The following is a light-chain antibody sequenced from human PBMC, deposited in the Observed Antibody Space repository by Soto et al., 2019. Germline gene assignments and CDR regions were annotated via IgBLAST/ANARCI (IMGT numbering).Light chain of an antibody. CDR1: QSIATY. CDR3: QQSDSAPFT. Sequence: DIQMTQSPSSLSASVGDRVTITCRASQSIATYLNWYQQKPGKAPKLLIYAAFSLPSGVPSRFSGSGSGTDFTLTISSLQPEDFATYYCQQSDSAPFTFGPGTKVDI. J-gene: IGKJ3*01. V-gene: IGKV1-39*01. CDR2: AAF.